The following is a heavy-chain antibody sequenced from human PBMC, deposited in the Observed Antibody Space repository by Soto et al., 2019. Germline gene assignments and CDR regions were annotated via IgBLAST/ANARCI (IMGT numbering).Heavy chain of an antibody. Sequence: SETLSLTCTLSGRSINSGCYYWGWIRQPPGKGREWIENIFYSGTTYYNPSLKNRVTISADTSKNQFSLKLSSATAADTAVYYCTRRPQNRPIVYWGQGTLVTVS. V-gene: IGHV4-39*01. CDR1: GRSINSGCYY. CDR3: TRRPQNRPIVY. J-gene: IGHJ4*02. CDR2: IFYSGTT.